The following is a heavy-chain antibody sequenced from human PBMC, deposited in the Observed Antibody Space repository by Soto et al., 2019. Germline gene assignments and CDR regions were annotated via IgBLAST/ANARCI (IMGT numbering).Heavy chain of an antibody. J-gene: IGHJ6*02. CDR1: GGTFSSYA. CDR2: IIPIFGTA. V-gene: IGHV1-69*01. D-gene: IGHD2-15*01. CDR3: ARDCSGGSCYPYYYYGMDV. Sequence: QVQLVQSGAEVKKPGSSVKVSCKASGGTFSSYAISWVRQAPGQGLEWMGGIIPIFGTANYAQKFQGRVTITADESTSTAYMELGSLRSEGTAVDYWARDCSGGSCYPYYYYGMDVWGQGTTVTVSS.